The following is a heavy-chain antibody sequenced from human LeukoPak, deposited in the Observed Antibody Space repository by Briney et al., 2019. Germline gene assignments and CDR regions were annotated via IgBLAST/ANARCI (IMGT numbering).Heavy chain of an antibody. CDR1: GYTFTSHD. V-gene: IGHV1-8*01. J-gene: IGHJ4*02. D-gene: IGHD2-2*01. CDR3: TRAGRKYAFEN. Sequence: ASVKVSCKASGYTFTSHDIDWVRQASGQGLEWMGWMNPNSRNTGYAQKFQGRVTMTRDNSIKTAYMELSGLRSEDTAVYYCTRAGRKYAFENWGQGTLVTVSS. CDR2: MNPNSRNT.